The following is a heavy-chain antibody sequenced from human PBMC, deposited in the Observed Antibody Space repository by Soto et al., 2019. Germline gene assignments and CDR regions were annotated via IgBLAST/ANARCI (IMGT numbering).Heavy chain of an antibody. Sequence: EAQLVESGGGLVQPGGSLRLSCAASGFTVSSNYMSWVRQAPGKGLEWVSVIYSGGSTYYADSVKGRFTISRDNSKNTLYLQMNSLRAEDTAVYYCARDGGGIQLWPHYYYYYMDVWGKGTTVTVSS. CDR3: ARDGGGIQLWPHYYYYYMDV. J-gene: IGHJ6*03. V-gene: IGHV3-66*01. CDR1: GFTVSSNY. D-gene: IGHD5-18*01. CDR2: IYSGGST.